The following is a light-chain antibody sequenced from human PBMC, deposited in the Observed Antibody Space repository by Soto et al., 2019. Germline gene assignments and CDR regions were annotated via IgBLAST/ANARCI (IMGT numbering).Light chain of an antibody. Sequence: QSVLTQPPSVSGAPGQRVTISCTGSSSNIGAGYAVHWYQQLPGTAPKLLISDNTNRPSGVPDRFSASKSGTTASLAITGLQAEDEDEDYCQSYDNSHDWDLIFGGGTKLTVL. CDR3: QSYDNSHDWDLI. CDR2: DNT. CDR1: SSNIGAGYA. J-gene: IGLJ2*01. V-gene: IGLV1-40*01.